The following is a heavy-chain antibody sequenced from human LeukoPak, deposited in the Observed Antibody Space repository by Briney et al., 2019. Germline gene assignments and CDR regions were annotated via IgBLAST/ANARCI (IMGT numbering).Heavy chain of an antibody. CDR3: ARDIFGTSRPSDY. D-gene: IGHD2-2*01. CDR2: INAGNGNT. CDR1: GYTFTSYG. V-gene: IGHV1-18*01. Sequence: SVKVSCKASGYTFTSYGISWVRQAPGQGLEWMGWINAGNGNTEYSQKFQGRVTITRDTSASTAYMELSSLKSEDTAVYYCARDIFGTSRPSDYWGQGTLVTVSS. J-gene: IGHJ4*02.